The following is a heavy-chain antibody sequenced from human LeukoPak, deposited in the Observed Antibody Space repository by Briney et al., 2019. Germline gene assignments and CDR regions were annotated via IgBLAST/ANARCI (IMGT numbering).Heavy chain of an antibody. Sequence: EASVKVSCKASGGTFSSYAISWVRQAPGQGLEWMGWINPNSGGANYAQKFQGRVTMTRDTSITTAYMEMSRLRSDDTALYYCARSPHILTGENFDYWGQGTLVTVSS. CDR2: INPNSGGA. D-gene: IGHD3-9*01. V-gene: IGHV1-2*02. CDR3: ARSPHILTGENFDY. CDR1: GGTFSSYA. J-gene: IGHJ4*02.